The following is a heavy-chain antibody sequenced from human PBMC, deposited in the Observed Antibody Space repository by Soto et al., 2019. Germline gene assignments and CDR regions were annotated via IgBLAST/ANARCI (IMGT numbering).Heavy chain of an antibody. Sequence: QVQLVQSGAEVKKPGSSVKVSCKASGGTFSSYTISWVRQAPGQGLEWMGRISPILGIANYAQKFQGRVTITADKSTSTAYMELSSLRSEDTAVYYCARESPYGGVVTFDYWGQGTLVTVSS. J-gene: IGHJ4*02. CDR1: GGTFSSYT. D-gene: IGHD3-3*01. V-gene: IGHV1-69*08. CDR3: ARESPYGGVVTFDY. CDR2: ISPILGIA.